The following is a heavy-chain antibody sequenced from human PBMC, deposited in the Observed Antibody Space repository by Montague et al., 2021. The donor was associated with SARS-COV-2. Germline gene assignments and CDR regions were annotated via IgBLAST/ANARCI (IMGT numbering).Heavy chain of an antibody. J-gene: IGHJ2*01. Sequence: PALVTPTPTLTLTCTFSGFSVSTSGLCVSWIRQPPGKALEWLALIDWDDDTYYSTSLKTRLTISKYTSKNQVVLTMTNMDPVDTGTYYCARIPEYSSGGGPDWYFDLWGRGTLVTVSS. V-gene: IGHV2-70*01. CDR3: ARIPEYSSGGGPDWYFDL. D-gene: IGHD6-19*01. CDR2: IDWDDDT. CDR1: GFSVSTSGLC.